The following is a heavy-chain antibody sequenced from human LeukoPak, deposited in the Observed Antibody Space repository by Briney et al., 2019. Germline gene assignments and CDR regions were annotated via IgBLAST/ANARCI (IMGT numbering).Heavy chain of an antibody. D-gene: IGHD2-2*01. CDR1: GGSFSGYY. V-gene: IGHV4-34*01. CDR3: ARSAILCSSTSCYYCYYYGMDV. Sequence: PSETLSLTCAVYGGSFSGYYWSWIRQPPGKGLEWIGEINHSGSTNYNPSLKSRVTISVDTSKNQFSLKLSSVTAADTAVYYCARSAILCSSTSCYYCYYYGMDVWGQGTTVTVSS. J-gene: IGHJ6*02. CDR2: INHSGST.